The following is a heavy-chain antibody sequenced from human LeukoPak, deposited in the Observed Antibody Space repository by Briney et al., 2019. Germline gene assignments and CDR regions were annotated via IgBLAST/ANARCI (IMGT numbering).Heavy chain of an antibody. Sequence: GGSLRLSCVASGFTFDDYGMSWVRQAPGKGLEWVSGINWNGDTTGYADSVKGRFTISRDNAKNSLYLQMNSLRAEDTAVYYCAREPYSSSSVNWFDPWGQGTLVTVSS. CDR1: GFTFDDYG. CDR2: INWNGDTT. J-gene: IGHJ5*02. V-gene: IGHV3-20*04. CDR3: AREPYSSSSVNWFDP. D-gene: IGHD6-6*01.